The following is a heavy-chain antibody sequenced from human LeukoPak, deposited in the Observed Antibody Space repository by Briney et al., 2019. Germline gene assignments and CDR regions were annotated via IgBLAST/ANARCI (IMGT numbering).Heavy chain of an antibody. CDR3: ARVVGYCSSTSCSTMRYYYYMDV. CDR2: FIPIFGTA. D-gene: IGHD2-2*01. J-gene: IGHJ6*03. Sequence: GASVKVSCKASGGTFSSYAISWVRQAPGQGLEWMGGFIPIFGTANYAQKFLGRVTITADESTSTAYMELSSLRSEDTAVYYCARVVGYCSSTSCSTMRYYYYMDVWGKGTTVTVSS. CDR1: GGTFSSYA. V-gene: IGHV1-69*13.